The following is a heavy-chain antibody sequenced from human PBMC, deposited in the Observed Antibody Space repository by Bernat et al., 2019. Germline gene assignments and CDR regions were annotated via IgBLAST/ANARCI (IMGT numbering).Heavy chain of an antibody. D-gene: IGHD3-10*01. V-gene: IGHV3-23*04. CDR2: ISGSGGTT. J-gene: IGHJ4*02. CDR3: AKGSGYYGSGSFNFDY. Sequence: EVQLVESGGGLIQPGGSLRLSCAASGITVSRNYMSWVRQAPGKGLEWVSAISGSGGTTYYADSVKGRFTISRDNSKNTLYLQMNSLRAEDTAVYYCAKGSGYYGSGSFNFDYWGQGTLVTVSS. CDR1: GITVSRNY.